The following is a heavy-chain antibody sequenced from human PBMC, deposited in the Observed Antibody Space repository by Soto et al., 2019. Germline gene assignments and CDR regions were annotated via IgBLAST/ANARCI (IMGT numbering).Heavy chain of an antibody. D-gene: IGHD6-13*01. Sequence: PGGSLRLSCAASGFTFSSYSMNWVRQAPGKGLEWVSSISSSSSYIYYADSVKGRFTISRDNAKNSLYLQMNSLRAEDTAVYYCARAYSSSWYDTPQGDYWGQGTLVTVSS. J-gene: IGHJ4*02. CDR3: ARAYSSSWYDTPQGDY. V-gene: IGHV3-21*01. CDR2: ISSSSSYI. CDR1: GFTFSSYS.